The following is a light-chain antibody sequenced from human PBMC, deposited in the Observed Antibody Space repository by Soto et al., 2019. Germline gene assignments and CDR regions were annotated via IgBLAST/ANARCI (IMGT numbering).Light chain of an antibody. CDR2: DVS. J-gene: IGLJ2*01. CDR3: SSYTSSSTLSVV. V-gene: IGLV2-14*01. Sequence: QSALTQPASVSGSPGQSITISCTGTSSDVGGYNYVSWYQQHPGKAPKLMIYDVSNRPSGVSNRFSGSKSGNTASLTISGLQAEDEADYYSSSYTSSSTLSVVFGGGTKLTVL. CDR1: SSDVGGYNY.